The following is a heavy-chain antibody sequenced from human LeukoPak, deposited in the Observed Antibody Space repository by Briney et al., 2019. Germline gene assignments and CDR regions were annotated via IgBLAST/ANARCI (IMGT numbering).Heavy chain of an antibody. D-gene: IGHD1-26*01. V-gene: IGHV3-30*18. CDR3: AKEYSGSRRWFDP. CDR2: ISYDGSNK. J-gene: IGHJ5*02. CDR1: GFTFSSYG. Sequence: GGSLRLSCAASGFTFSSYGMHWVRQAPGKGLEWVAVISYDGSNKYYADSVKGRFTISRDNSKNTLYLQMNSLRAEDTDVYYCAKEYSGSRRWFDPWGQGTLVTVSS.